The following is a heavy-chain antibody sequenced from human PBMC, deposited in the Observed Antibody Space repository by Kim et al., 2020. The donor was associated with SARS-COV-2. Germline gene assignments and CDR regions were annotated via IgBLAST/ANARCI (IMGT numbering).Heavy chain of an antibody. Sequence: ASVKVSCKASGYTFTSYDINWVRQATGQGLEWMGWMNPNSGNTGYAQKFQGRVTMTRNTSISTAYMELSSLRSEDTAVYYCASAPKYYDILTGYYKNYYYYGMDVWGQGTTVTVSS. CDR1: GYTFTSYD. CDR2: MNPNSGNT. J-gene: IGHJ6*02. CDR3: ASAPKYYDILTGYYKNYYYYGMDV. D-gene: IGHD3-9*01. V-gene: IGHV1-8*01.